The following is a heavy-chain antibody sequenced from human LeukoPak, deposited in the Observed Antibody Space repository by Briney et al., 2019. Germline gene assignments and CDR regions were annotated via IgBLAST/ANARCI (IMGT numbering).Heavy chain of an antibody. D-gene: IGHD5-24*01. CDR1: GGSISSYY. CDR3: ARGEMATIFL. Sequence: SETLSLTCTVSGGSISSYYWSWIRQPAGKGLEWIGRIYTSGSTNYNPSLKSRVAISLDPSKTQFSLNLNSVTAADTAVYFCARGEMATIFLWGQGTLVTVSS. J-gene: IGHJ4*02. CDR2: IYTSGST. V-gene: IGHV4-4*07.